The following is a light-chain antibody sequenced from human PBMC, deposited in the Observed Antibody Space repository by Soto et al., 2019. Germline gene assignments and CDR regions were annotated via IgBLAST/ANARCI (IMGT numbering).Light chain of an antibody. CDR2: DAS. CDR1: QSVSSSY. V-gene: IGKV3D-20*02. Sequence: EIVLTQSPGTLSLSPGERATLSCRASQSVSSSYLAWYQQKPGQAPRLLIYDASNRATGIPARFSGSGSGTDFTLTISSLEPEDFAVYYCQQRSNWPPLTFGGGTKAEIK. J-gene: IGKJ4*01. CDR3: QQRSNWPPLT.